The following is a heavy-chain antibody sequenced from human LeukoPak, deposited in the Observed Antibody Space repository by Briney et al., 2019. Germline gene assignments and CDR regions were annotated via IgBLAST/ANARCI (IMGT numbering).Heavy chain of an antibody. D-gene: IGHD3-3*01. V-gene: IGHV1-2*02. Sequence: ASVKFSCKASGYTFTGYYMHWVRQAPGQGPEWMGGISPNSGGTNYAQKFQGRVTMTWDTSISTAYMEVSSLRSDDTAVYYCARDSIKGVRFLGYWGQGTLVTVSS. CDR1: GYTFTGYY. CDR2: ISPNSGGT. CDR3: ARDSIKGVRFLGY. J-gene: IGHJ1*01.